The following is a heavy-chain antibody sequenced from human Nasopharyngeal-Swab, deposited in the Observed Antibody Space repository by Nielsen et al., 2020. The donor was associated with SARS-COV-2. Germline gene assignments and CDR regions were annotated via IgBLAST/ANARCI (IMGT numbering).Heavy chain of an antibody. J-gene: IGHJ4*02. CDR2: IIPIFGTA. V-gene: IGHV1-69*06. CDR3: ARNPVDYDYVWGSYRYRTFDY. Sequence: SVKVSCKASGYTFTTYNVHWVRQAPGQGLEWMGGIIPIFGTANYAQKFQGRVTITADKSTSTAYMELSSLRSEDTAVYYCARNPVDYDYVWGSYRYRTFDYWGQGTLVTVSS. CDR1: GYTFTTYN. D-gene: IGHD3-16*02.